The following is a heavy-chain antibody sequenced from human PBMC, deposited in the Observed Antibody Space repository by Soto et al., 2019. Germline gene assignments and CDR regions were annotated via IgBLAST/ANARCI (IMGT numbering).Heavy chain of an antibody. V-gene: IGHV3-23*01. D-gene: IGHD4-17*01. CDR1: GFTFSSYA. J-gene: IGHJ4*02. CDR3: AKDQAVTTLSPYYFDY. Sequence: GGSLRLSCAASGFTFSSYAMSWVRQAPGKGLEWVSAISGSGGSTYYADSVKGRFTFSRDNSKNTLYLQMNSLRAEDTAVYYCAKDQAVTTLSPYYFDYWGQGTLVTVSS. CDR2: ISGSGGST.